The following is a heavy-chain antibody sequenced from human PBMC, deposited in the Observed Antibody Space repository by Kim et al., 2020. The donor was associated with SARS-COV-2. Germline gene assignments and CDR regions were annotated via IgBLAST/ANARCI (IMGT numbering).Heavy chain of an antibody. Sequence: GGSLRLSCAGSGFSFSRHTMGWVRQAPGKGLEWVSSISSNSYYINYADSVKGRITVSRDNANNSLFLQLNSLRAEDTALYYCVYGSHWLPYGDSWGQGTLVTVSS. D-gene: IGHD5-18*01. V-gene: IGHV3-21*06. CDR3: VYGSHWLPYGDS. CDR2: ISSNSYYI. J-gene: IGHJ4*02. CDR1: GFSFSRHT.